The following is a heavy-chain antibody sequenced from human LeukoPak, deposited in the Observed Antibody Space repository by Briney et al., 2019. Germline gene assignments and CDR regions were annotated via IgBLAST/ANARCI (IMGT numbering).Heavy chain of an antibody. V-gene: IGHV3-21*01. Sequence: PGGSLRLSCEASGFTFGRYTMNWVRQAPGKGLEWVSSISNSGAYIYYGDSVRGRLSISRDNAKGSLHLQMNSLGVDDSGVYYCAREAYSHYGFDYWGQGILVTVPS. CDR3: AREAYSHYGFDY. CDR2: ISNSGAYI. CDR1: GFTFGRYT. D-gene: IGHD4-11*01. J-gene: IGHJ4*02.